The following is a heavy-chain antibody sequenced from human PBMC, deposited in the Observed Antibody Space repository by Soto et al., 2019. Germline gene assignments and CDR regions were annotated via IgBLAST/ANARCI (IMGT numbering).Heavy chain of an antibody. CDR1: GGSFSGYY. CDR2: INHSGST. V-gene: IGHV4-34*01. CDR3: ARKRNTGWYFDY. J-gene: IGHJ4*02. D-gene: IGHD6-19*01. Sequence: QVQLQQWGAGLLKPSETLSLTCAVYGGSFSGYYWSWIRQPPGKGLEWIGEINHSGSTNYNPSLKRRVTISVDTSKNQFSLKLSSVTAADTAVYYCARKRNTGWYFDYWGQGTLVTVSS.